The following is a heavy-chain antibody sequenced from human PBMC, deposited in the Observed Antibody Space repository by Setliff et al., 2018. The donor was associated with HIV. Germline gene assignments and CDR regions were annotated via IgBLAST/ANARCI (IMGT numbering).Heavy chain of an antibody. V-gene: IGHV3-23*05. Sequence: PGGSLRLSCAASTFSVSDYAMSWVRQAPGKGLEWVSAVSNTGRRTFYADSVKGRFTISKDNFEIVVYLQMNSLRFDDTAVYYCVKDAYSSGKPGISWGQGTQVTVSS. D-gene: IGHD3-22*01. J-gene: IGHJ4*02. CDR2: VSNTGRRT. CDR1: TFSVSDYA. CDR3: VKDAYSSGKPGIS.